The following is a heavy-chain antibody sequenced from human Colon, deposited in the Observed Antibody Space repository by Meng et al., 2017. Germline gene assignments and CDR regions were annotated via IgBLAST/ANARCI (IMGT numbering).Heavy chain of an antibody. Sequence: SETLSLTCTVSGDSISSGGYYWGWIRQPPGKGLEWIANIYDFDNTCYNPSLMCRVTISLDTSKNQFSLNLTSVTTADTAVYYCARTHRGDSFYFDKWGLGRLVTVSS. J-gene: IGHJ4*01. V-gene: IGHV4-39*07. CDR2: IYDFDNT. D-gene: IGHD4-11*01. CDR3: ARTHRGDSFYFDK. CDR1: GDSISSGGYY.